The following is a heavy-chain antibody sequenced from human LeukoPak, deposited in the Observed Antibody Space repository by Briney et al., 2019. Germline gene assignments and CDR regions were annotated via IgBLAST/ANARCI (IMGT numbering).Heavy chain of an antibody. V-gene: IGHV3-7*01. D-gene: IGHD5-24*01. CDR1: GFTFNSYW. CDR2: IKQDGSEK. J-gene: IGHJ4*02. CDR3: ARRFKGHYFDY. Sequence: GGSLGLSCAASGFTFNSYWMSWVRQAPGKGLEWVANIKQDGSEKYYVDSMKGRFTISRDNAKNSLYLQMNSLRAEDTAVYYCARRFKGHYFDYWGQGTLVTVSS.